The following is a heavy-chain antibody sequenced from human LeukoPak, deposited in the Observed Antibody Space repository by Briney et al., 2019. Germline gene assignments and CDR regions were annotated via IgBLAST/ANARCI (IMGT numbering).Heavy chain of an antibody. D-gene: IGHD3-22*01. J-gene: IGHJ4*02. CDR2: INNDGSTT. V-gene: IGHV3-74*01. Sequence: PGGSLRLSCAASGFTFSSYWMHWVRQPPGKGLVWVSRINNDGSTTTYADSVKGRFTISRDNAKNTVYLQMNSLRVEDTAVYYCVRDWGDDSSGYWQRYFDTWGQGTLVPVSS. CDR3: VRDWGDDSSGYWQRYFDT. CDR1: GFTFSSYW.